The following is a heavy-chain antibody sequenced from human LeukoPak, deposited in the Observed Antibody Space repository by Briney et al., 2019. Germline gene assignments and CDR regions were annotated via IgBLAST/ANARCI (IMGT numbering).Heavy chain of an antibody. D-gene: IGHD6-6*01. V-gene: IGHV3-48*01. Sequence: PGGSLRLSCAASGFVFSNYNMHWVRQAPGKGLEWVSYISSSSSTIFYADSVKGRFTISRDNAKNSLYLQMNSLRAEDTALYYCAREKGSSSLGYYYNYGMDVWGQGTTVTVSS. CDR2: ISSSSSTI. J-gene: IGHJ6*02. CDR1: GFVFSNYN. CDR3: AREKGSSSLGYYYNYGMDV.